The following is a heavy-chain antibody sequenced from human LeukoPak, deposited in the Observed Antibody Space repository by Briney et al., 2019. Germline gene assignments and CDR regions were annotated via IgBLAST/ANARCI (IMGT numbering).Heavy chain of an antibody. CDR2: ISSSSSHT. D-gene: IGHD2-2*01. V-gene: IGHV3-11*06. Sequence: PGGSLRLSCAASGFTFSDYYMSWIRQAPGKGLEWVSYISSSSSHTNYADSVKGRFTISTDNAKNSLYLQMNSLRAEDTAVYYCAREGYCSSSSCQFDYWGQGTLVTVSS. J-gene: IGHJ4*02. CDR3: AREGYCSSSSCQFDY. CDR1: GFTFSDYY.